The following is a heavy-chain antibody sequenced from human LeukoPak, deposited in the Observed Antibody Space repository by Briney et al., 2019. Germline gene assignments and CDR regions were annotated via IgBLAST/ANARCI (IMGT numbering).Heavy chain of an antibody. CDR3: ARSSSGWPSDYYFDY. CDR2: IYYSRST. J-gene: IGHJ4*02. V-gene: IGHV4-39*01. Sequence: SETLSLTCTVSGGSISSSSYYWGWIRPPPGKGLEWIGSIYYSRSTYYNPSLKSRVTISVDTSKNQYSLQLSSVSAADTAVYYCARSSSGWPSDYYFDYWGQGTLVTVSS. D-gene: IGHD6-19*01. CDR1: GGSISSSSYY.